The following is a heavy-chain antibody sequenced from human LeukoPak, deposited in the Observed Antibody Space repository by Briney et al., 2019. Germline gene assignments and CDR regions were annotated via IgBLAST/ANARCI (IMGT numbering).Heavy chain of an antibody. V-gene: IGHV4-34*01. CDR1: GGSFSGYY. J-gene: IGHJ4*02. D-gene: IGHD3-10*01. CDR2: INHSGST. Sequence: PSETLSLTCAVYGGSFSGYYWSWIRQPPGKGLEWIGEINHSGSTNYNPSLKSRVTISVDTSKNQFSLKLSSVTAADTAVYYCARGVVWFGELYHPFDYWGRGTLVTVSS. CDR3: ARGVVWFGELYHPFDY.